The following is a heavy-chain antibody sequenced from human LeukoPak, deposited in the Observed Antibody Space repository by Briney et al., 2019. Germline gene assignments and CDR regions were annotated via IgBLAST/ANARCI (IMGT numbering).Heavy chain of an antibody. V-gene: IGHV3-21*01. D-gene: IGHD2-15*01. CDR2: ISSSSSYI. J-gene: IGHJ4*02. CDR3: AREGEDGLVVAATYLYFDY. Sequence: GGSLGLSCAASGFTFSSYSMNWVRQAPGKGLEWVSSISSSSSYIYYADSVKGRFTISRDNAKNSLYLQMNSLRAEDTAVYYCAREGEDGLVVAATYLYFDYWGQGTLVTVSS. CDR1: GFTFSSYS.